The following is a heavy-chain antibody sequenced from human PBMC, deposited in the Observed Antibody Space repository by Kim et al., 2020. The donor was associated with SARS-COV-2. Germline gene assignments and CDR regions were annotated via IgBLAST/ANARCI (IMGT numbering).Heavy chain of an antibody. CDR3: AREDKNKADGSSGWYWYFDL. CDR1: GFTFSSYD. J-gene: IGHJ2*01. V-gene: IGHV3-13*01. D-gene: IGHD6-19*01. Sequence: GGSLRLSCAASGFTFSSYDMHWVRQATGKGLEWVSAIGTAGDTYYPGSVKGRFTISRENAKNSLYLQMNSLRAGDTAVYYCAREDKNKADGSSGWYWYFDLWGRGTLVTVSS. CDR2: IGTAGDT.